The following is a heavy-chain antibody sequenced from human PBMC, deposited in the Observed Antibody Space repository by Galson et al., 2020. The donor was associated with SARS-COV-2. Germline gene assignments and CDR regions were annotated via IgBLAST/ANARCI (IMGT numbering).Heavy chain of an antibody. CDR2: IYNSGST. CDR3: ARLLTVTTDYYYGMDV. V-gene: IGHV4-61*02. Sequence: SETLSLTCTVSGGSISSGSHYWSWIRQPAGKGLEWIGRIYNSGSTNYNPSLKRRVTISVDTSKNQFSLRLSSVTAADTAVYYCARLLTVTTDYYYGMDVWGQGTTVTVSS. CDR1: GGSISSGSHY. J-gene: IGHJ6*02. D-gene: IGHD4-17*01.